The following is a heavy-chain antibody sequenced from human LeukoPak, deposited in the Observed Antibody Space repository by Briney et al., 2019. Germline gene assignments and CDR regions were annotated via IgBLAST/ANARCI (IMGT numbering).Heavy chain of an antibody. CDR3: AREATIFGVVNHYYYYMDV. Sequence: GASVKVSCKASGGTFISYAISWVRQAPGQGLEWMGGIIPIFGTANYAQKFQGRVTITADESTSTAYMELSSLRSEDTAVYYCAREATIFGVVNHYYYYMDVWGKGTTVTVSS. D-gene: IGHD3-3*01. J-gene: IGHJ6*03. CDR1: GGTFISYA. V-gene: IGHV1-69*13. CDR2: IIPIFGTA.